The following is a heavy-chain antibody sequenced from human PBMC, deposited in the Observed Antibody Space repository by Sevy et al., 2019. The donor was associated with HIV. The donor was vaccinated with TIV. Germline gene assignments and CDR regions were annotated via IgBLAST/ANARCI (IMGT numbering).Heavy chain of an antibody. V-gene: IGHV3-23*01. Sequence: GGSLRLSCAASGFTFNSYAMSWVRQAPGKGLEWVSVISGSGGITYYGDSVKGRFTISRDNSKNTLYLQMNNLRAEDTAVYYCAKDSGPFGSGYDTFDYWGQGTLVTVSS. CDR2: ISGSGGIT. CDR1: GFTFNSYA. D-gene: IGHD5-12*01. J-gene: IGHJ4*02. CDR3: AKDSGPFGSGYDTFDY.